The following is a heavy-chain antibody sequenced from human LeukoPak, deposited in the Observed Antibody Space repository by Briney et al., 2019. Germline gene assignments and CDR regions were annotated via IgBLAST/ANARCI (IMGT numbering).Heavy chain of an antibody. CDR3: ARDDVVGARLRDAFDI. CDR1: GYTFTSYY. J-gene: IGHJ3*02. CDR2: INPSGGST. Sequence: ASVKVSCKASGYTFTSYYMHWVRQAPGQGLEWMGIINPSGGSTSYAQKFQGRVTMTRDTSTSTVYMELSSLRSEDTAVYYCARDDVVGARLRDAFDIWGQGTMVTVSS. D-gene: IGHD1-26*01. V-gene: IGHV1-46*01.